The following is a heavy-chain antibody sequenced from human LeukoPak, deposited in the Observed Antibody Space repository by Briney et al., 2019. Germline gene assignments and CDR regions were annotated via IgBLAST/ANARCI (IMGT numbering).Heavy chain of an antibody. V-gene: IGHV3-30*18. CDR2: ISYDGTNK. J-gene: IGHJ4*02. CDR1: GFTFSSYG. CDR3: AKAPLSGWYSDY. Sequence: GGSLRLSCAASGFTFSSYGMHWVRQAPGKGLEWVAVISYDGTNKYYADSVKGRFTISRDNSKNTLYLQMNSLRAEDTAVYYCAKAPLSGWYSDYWGQGTLVTVSS. D-gene: IGHD6-19*01.